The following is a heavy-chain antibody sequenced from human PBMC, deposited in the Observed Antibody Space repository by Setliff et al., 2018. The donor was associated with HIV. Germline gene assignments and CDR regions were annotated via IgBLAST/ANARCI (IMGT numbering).Heavy chain of an antibody. D-gene: IGHD2-2*01. CDR2: IYYSGTT. CDR3: ARGTRSSVNWFDP. Sequence: PSETLSLTCSVSGDSISSSTDYWGWIRQHPGKGLEWIGYIYYSGTTYYNPSLKSRVTISVDTSKNQFSLKLSSVTAADMAVYFCARGTRSSVNWFDPWGQGTLVTVSS. V-gene: IGHV4-31*03. CDR1: GDSISSSTDY. J-gene: IGHJ5*02.